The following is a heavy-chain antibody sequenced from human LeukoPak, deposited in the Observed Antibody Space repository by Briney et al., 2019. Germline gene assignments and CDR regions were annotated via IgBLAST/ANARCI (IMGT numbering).Heavy chain of an antibody. CDR2: IDPSDSYT. Sequence: GESLKISCQGSGYNFATSWIVWVRQMPGKGLEWMGRIDPSDSYTNYSPSFQGHVTISADKSISTAYLQWSSLKASDTAIYYCARRASDYWGQGTLVTVSS. CDR3: ARRASDY. V-gene: IGHV5-10-1*01. J-gene: IGHJ4*02. CDR1: GYNFATSW.